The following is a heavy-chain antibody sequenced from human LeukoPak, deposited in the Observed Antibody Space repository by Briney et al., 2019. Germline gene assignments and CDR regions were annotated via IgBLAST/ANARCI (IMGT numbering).Heavy chain of an antibody. CDR1: GGSISSSSHY. CDR2: IYHSGST. Sequence: PSETLSLTCTVSGGSISSSSHYWAWIRQPPGKGLEWIGSIYHSGSTYYNPSLKSRVTISVDTSKNQFSLKLSSVTAADTAVYYCTSLGVNYDFWSGYDAAPEIIDYWGQGTLVTVSS. J-gene: IGHJ4*02. CDR3: TSLGVNYDFWSGYDAAPEIIDY. D-gene: IGHD3-3*01. V-gene: IGHV4-39*07.